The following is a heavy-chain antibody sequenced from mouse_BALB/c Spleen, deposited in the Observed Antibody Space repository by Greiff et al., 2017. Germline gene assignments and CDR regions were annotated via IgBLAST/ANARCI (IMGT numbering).Heavy chain of an antibody. V-gene: IGHV1S34*01. J-gene: IGHJ4*01. D-gene: IGHD2-3*01. CDR1: GYSFTGYY. CDR2: ISCYNGAT. Sequence: LVKTGASVKISCKASGYSFTGYYMHWVKQSHGKSLEWIGYISCYNGATSYNQKFKGKATFTVDTSSSTAYMQLSSLTSVDSAVYFCARGDGYRYYYAMDYWGQGTSVTVSS. CDR3: ARGDGYRYYYAMDY.